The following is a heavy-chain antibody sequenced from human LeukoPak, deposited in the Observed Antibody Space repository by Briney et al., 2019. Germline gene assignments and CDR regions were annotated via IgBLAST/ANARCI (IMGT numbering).Heavy chain of an antibody. V-gene: IGHV1-2*04. CDR2: INPNSGGT. J-gene: IGHJ4*02. CDR1: GYTFTGYY. CDR3: ARSRPARAYDYVWGSYGNLDY. Sequence: ASVKVSCKASGYTFTGYYMHWVRQAPGQGLEWMGWINPNSGGTNYAQRFQGWVTMTRDTSISTAYMELSRLRSDDTAVYYCARSRPARAYDYVWGSYGNLDYWGQGTLVTVSS. D-gene: IGHD3-16*01.